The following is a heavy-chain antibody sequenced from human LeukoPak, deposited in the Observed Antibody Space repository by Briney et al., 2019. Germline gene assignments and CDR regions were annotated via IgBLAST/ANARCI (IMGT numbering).Heavy chain of an antibody. Sequence: SETLSLTCAVYGGSFSGYYWSWIRQPPGKGLEWIGEINHSGSTNYNPSLKSRVTISVDTSKNQFSLKLSSVTAADTAVYYCARSPCHSSSWYGYYFDYWGQGTLVTVSS. D-gene: IGHD6-13*01. V-gene: IGHV4-34*01. CDR3: ARSPCHSSSWYGYYFDY. CDR1: GGSFSGYY. J-gene: IGHJ4*02. CDR2: INHSGST.